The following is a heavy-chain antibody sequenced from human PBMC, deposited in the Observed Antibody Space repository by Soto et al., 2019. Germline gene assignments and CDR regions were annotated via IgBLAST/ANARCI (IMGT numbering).Heavy chain of an antibody. V-gene: IGHV1-3*01. J-gene: IGHJ6*03. Sequence: ASVKVSCKASGYTFTSYAMHWVRQAPGQRLEWMGWINAGNGNTKYSQKFQGRVTITRDTSASTAYMELTSLRSEDTAVYYCSRDANLGFGEVPKFHMDVWGKGTTVTVSS. D-gene: IGHD3-10*01. CDR2: INAGNGNT. CDR1: GYTFTSYA. CDR3: SRDANLGFGEVPKFHMDV.